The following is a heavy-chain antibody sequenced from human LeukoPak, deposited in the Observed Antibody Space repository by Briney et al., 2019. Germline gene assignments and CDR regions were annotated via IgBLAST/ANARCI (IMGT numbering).Heavy chain of an antibody. CDR3: ARDPREYQLLLSSWFDP. CDR2: IIPVFGTA. J-gene: IGHJ5*02. Sequence: GSSVKVSCKASGGTFSSYAISWVRHAPGQGLEWMGGIIPVFGTANYAQKFQGRVTITADESTSTAYMQLSSLRSEDTAVYYCARDPREYQLLLSSWFDPWGQGTLVTVSS. CDR1: GGTFSSYA. D-gene: IGHD2-2*01. V-gene: IGHV1-69*01.